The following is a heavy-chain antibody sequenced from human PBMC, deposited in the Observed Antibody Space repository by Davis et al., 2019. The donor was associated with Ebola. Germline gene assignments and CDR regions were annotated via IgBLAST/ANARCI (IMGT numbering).Heavy chain of an antibody. CDR3: ASNSGSLRVFDY. D-gene: IGHD1-26*01. Sequence: GESLKISCAASGFTFSSYGMHWVRQAPGKGLEWVAVISYDGSNKYYADSVKGRFTISRDNSKNTLYLQMNSLRAEDTAVYYCASNSGSLRVFDYWGQGTLVTVSS. V-gene: IGHV3-30*03. CDR1: GFTFSSYG. J-gene: IGHJ4*02. CDR2: ISYDGSNK.